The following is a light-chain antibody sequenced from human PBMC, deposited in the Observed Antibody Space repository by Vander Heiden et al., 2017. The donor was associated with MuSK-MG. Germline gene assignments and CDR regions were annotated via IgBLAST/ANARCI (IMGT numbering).Light chain of an antibody. CDR1: QSVARNY. J-gene: IGKJ5*01. CDR3: QQQDNLPFT. CDR2: TAS. V-gene: IGKV3-20*01. Sequence: EIVLTQSPGTLSLSPGDRATLSCRASQSVARNYLAWYQQKPGQAPRLLIYTASSRATGIPDRFSGSGSGTDFTLTISRLEPEDFVEYYCQQQDNLPFTFGQGTLMEIK.